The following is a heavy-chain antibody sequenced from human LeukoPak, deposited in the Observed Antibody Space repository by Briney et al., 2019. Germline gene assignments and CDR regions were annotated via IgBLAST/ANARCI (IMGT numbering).Heavy chain of an antibody. CDR2: ISWNSGSI. J-gene: IGHJ4*02. V-gene: IGHV3-9*01. Sequence: GGSLRLSCAASGFTFDDYAMHWVRQAPGKGLEWVSGISWNSGSIGYADSVKGRFTISRDSAKKSLYLQMNSLRAEDTALYYCAKDRYCTSSSCPIDYWGRGTLVTVSS. D-gene: IGHD2-15*01. CDR1: GFTFDDYA. CDR3: AKDRYCTSSSCPIDY.